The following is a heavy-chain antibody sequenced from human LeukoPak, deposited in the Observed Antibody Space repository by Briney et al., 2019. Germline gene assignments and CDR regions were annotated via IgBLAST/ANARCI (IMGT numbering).Heavy chain of an antibody. V-gene: IGHV1-24*01. D-gene: IGHD4-17*01. CDR2: FDPEDGQI. J-gene: IGHJ4*02. CDR3: ATFAANDGDYDVAYFDH. Sequence: GGSLRLSCAASGFTFSNYGMHWVRQAPGQGLEWMGGFDPEDGQIIYPQKFQDRVTMTEDTSADTAYMYVSSLKSDDTAVYYCATFAANDGDYDVAYFDHWGQGTLVTVSS. CDR1: GFTFSNYG.